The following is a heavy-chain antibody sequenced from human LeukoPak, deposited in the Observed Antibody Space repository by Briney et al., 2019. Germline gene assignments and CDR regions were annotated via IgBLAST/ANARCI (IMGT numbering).Heavy chain of an antibody. Sequence: GGSLRLSCAASGFTFSAFAINWVLQAPGKGLEWVSFISRSDGTAYYADSVKGRFTISRDNSKNTLYLQMNSLRAEDTAQYFCARDDYGDWPPLFDYWGQGTLVTVSS. CDR1: GFTFSAFA. V-gene: IGHV3-23*01. D-gene: IGHD4-17*01. CDR3: ARDDYGDWPPLFDY. J-gene: IGHJ4*02. CDR2: ISRSDGTA.